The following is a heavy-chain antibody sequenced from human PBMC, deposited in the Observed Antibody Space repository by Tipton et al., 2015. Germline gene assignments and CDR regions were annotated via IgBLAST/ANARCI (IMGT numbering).Heavy chain of an antibody. Sequence: SLRLSCAASRFTFSDSPIHWVRQAPGRGLEWVGRIRSKAKGFATAYAASVTGRFTVSRDDSKNTAYLQMNSLKTEDTAVYYCSGDSSSSVGYFDTWGQGTLVTVSS. CDR2: IRSKAKGFAT. V-gene: IGHV3-73*01. D-gene: IGHD6-6*01. CDR1: RFTFSDSP. J-gene: IGHJ4*02. CDR3: SGDSSSSVGYFDT.